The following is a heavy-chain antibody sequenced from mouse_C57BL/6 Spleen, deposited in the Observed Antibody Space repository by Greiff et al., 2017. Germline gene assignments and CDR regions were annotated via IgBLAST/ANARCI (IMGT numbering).Heavy chain of an antibody. CDR3: ARMRDGSSLYYFDY. J-gene: IGHJ2*01. D-gene: IGHD1-1*01. CDR1: GFSLSTFGMG. Sequence: QVTLKESGPGILQPSQTLSLTCSFSGFSLSTFGMGVGWIRQPSGKGLEWLAHIWWDDDKYYNPALKSRLTISKDTSKNQVFLKIANVDTADTATYYCARMRDGSSLYYFDYWGQGTTLTVSS. CDR2: IWWDDDK. V-gene: IGHV8-8*01.